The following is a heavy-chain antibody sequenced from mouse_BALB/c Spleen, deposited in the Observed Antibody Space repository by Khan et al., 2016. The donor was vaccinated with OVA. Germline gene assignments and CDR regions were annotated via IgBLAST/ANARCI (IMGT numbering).Heavy chain of an antibody. D-gene: IGHD1-3*01. V-gene: IGHV2-9*02. CDR3: ARLVDI. CDR1: GFSLTSYG. Sequence: QVQLKQSGPGLVAPSQSLSITCTVSGFSLTSYGVYWVRQPPGKGLEWLGVICAGGSTNYNSALMSRLSISKDNSKSQVFLNMTRLQTDDTAMYYCARLVDIWGQGTTLTVSS. CDR2: ICAGGST. J-gene: IGHJ2*01.